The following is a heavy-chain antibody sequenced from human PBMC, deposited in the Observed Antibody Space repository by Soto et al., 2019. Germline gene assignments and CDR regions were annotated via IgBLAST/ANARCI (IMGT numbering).Heavy chain of an antibody. Sequence: GGSLRLSCAASGFTFSSYGMHWVRQAPGKGLEWVAVIWYDGSNKYYADSVKGRFTISRDNSKNTLYLQMNSLRAEDTAVYYCARLNPSHYGMDVWGQGTTVTVS. J-gene: IGHJ6*02. CDR1: GFTFSSYG. V-gene: IGHV3-33*01. CDR3: ARLNPSHYGMDV. CDR2: IWYDGSNK.